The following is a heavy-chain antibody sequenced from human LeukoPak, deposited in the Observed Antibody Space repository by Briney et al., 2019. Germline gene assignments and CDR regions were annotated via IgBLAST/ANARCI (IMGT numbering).Heavy chain of an antibody. V-gene: IGHV4-34*01. CDR2: INHSGST. J-gene: IGHJ6*03. Sequence: PWGSLRVSCAASGFSVSSNYMSWIRQPPGKGLEWIGEINHSGSTNYNPSLKSRVTISVDTSKNQFSLKLSSVTAADTAVYYCARGRGLRNYSYLDVWGKGTTVTVSS. CDR1: GFSVSSNY. CDR3: ARGRGLRNYSYLDV.